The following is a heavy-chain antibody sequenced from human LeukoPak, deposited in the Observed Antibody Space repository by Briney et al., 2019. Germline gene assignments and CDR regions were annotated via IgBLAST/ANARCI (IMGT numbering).Heavy chain of an antibody. CDR1: GGSISGTNW. J-gene: IGHJ4*02. CDR3: SRESGPFCPFGY. V-gene: IGHV4/OR15-8*02. D-gene: IGHD1-26*01. CDR2: ISLAGQT. Sequence: SETLCLTCGVSGGSISGTNWWSWVRQPPGQGLEWIGEISLAGQTNYNPSLNGRVTMSLDKSSNQLSLHLTSVTAADTATYYCSRESGPFCPFGYWGQGTLVIVST.